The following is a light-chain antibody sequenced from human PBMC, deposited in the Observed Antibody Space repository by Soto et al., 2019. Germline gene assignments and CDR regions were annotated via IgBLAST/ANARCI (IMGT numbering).Light chain of an antibody. CDR1: EDVSRW. CDR2: GAT. Sequence: DIQMTQSPSYVYASVGDTVTFTCRASEDVSRWLGWYQQKPGRAPSLLIFGATSLQDGVPSRFSATESGTHFTLTINGVQPDDFAPYFCQQANVFPRSFGQGTKL. CDR3: QQANVFPRS. V-gene: IGKV1D-12*01. J-gene: IGKJ2*01.